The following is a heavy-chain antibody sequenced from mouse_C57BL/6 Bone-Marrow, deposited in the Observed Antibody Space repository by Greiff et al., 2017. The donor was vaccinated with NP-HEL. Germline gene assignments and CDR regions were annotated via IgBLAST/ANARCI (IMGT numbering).Heavy chain of an antibody. J-gene: IGHJ2*01. CDR1: GYSFTGYY. V-gene: IGHV1-42*01. CDR3: ASSQYYFDY. CDR2: INPSTGGT. Sequence: VQLQQSGPELVKPGASVKISCKASGYSFTGYYMNWVKQSPEKSLEWIGEINPSTGGTTYNQKFKAKATLTVDKSSSTAYMQLKSLTSEDSAVYYCASSQYYFDYWDQGTTLTVSS. D-gene: IGHD6-2*01.